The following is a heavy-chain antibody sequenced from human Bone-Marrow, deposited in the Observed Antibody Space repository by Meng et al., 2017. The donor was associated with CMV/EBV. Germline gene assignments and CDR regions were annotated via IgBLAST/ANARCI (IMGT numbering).Heavy chain of an antibody. J-gene: IGHJ4*02. V-gene: IGHV3-23*01. D-gene: IGHD3-22*01. CDR3: AKRRDYYDSSGYSY. CDR2: ISGSGGST. CDR1: GFTFSSYG. Sequence: GESLKISCAASGFTFSSYGMHWVRQAPGKGLEWVSAISGSGGSTYYADSVKGRFTISRDNSKNTLYLQMNSLRAEDPAVYYCAKRRDYYDSSGYSYWGQGTLVTVSS.